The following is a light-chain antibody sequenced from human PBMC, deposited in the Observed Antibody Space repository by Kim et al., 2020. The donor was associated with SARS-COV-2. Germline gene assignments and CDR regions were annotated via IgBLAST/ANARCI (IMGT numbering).Light chain of an antibody. Sequence: EIVLTQSPATLSLSPGDSATLPCRVSQSINTYVAWYQQKPGQPARLLMYDASDRATGTPARLSGSGSGKDFTITISSLEPEDFAVYYCQPRSNWLPTRTFGQGTKVDIK. CDR3: QPRSNWLPTRT. J-gene: IGKJ1*01. V-gene: IGKV3-11*01. CDR2: DAS. CDR1: QSINTY.